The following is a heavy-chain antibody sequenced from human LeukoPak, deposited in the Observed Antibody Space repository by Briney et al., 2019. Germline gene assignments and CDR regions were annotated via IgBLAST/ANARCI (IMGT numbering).Heavy chain of an antibody. CDR1: GGSISSGSYY. D-gene: IGHD6-19*01. V-gene: IGHV4-61*02. CDR3: AREAVVFTAFYYYYYMDV. Sequence: SETLSLTCTVSGGSISSGSYYWSWIRQPAGKGLEWIGRIYTSGSTNYNPSLKSRVTISVDTSKNQFSLKLSSVTAADTAVYYCAREAVVFTAFYYYYYMDVWGKGTTVTVFS. CDR2: IYTSGST. J-gene: IGHJ6*03.